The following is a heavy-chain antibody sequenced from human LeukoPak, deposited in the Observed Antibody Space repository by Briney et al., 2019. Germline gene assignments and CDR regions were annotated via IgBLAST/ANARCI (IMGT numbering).Heavy chain of an antibody. CDR3: ARVTVVGYYYYMDV. V-gene: IGHV4-39*07. CDR2: IYYSGST. J-gene: IGHJ6*03. Sequence: SETLSLTCTVSGGSISSSSYYWGWIRQPPGKGLEWIGSIYYSGSTYYNPSLKSRVTISIDTSKNQFSLKLTSVTAADTAVYYCARVTVVGYYYYMDVWGTGNTVTISS. D-gene: IGHD3-22*01. CDR1: GGSISSSSYY.